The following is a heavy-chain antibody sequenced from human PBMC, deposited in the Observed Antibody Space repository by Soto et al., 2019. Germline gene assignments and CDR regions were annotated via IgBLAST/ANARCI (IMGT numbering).Heavy chain of an antibody. J-gene: IGHJ5*02. V-gene: IGHV4-34*01. CDR2: INHSGSP. D-gene: IGHD1-1*01. CDR3: ATANWSHHYFDP. Sequence: SETLSLTCAVYGGSFSGYYWSWLRQPPGRGLEWIGEINHSGSPNYNPSLKSRVTISVDTSKNQFSLKMTSVTAADTAVYYCATANWSHHYFDPWGQGTLVTVSS. CDR1: GGSFSGYY.